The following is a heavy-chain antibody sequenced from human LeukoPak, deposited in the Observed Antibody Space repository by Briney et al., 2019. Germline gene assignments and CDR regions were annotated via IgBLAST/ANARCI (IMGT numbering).Heavy chain of an antibody. Sequence: PGGSLRLSCAASGFNFTVSWMSWVRQAPGKGLEWVSCISSTSTYINYTGSVKGRFTISRDNAKNSLYLQMNSLRAEDTAVYYCATLGPTGGDFTYNWFDTWGQGTLVTVSS. CDR1: GFNFTVSW. V-gene: IGHV3-21*06. J-gene: IGHJ5*02. D-gene: IGHD2-21*02. CDR3: ATLGPTGGDFTYNWFDT. CDR2: ISSTSTYI.